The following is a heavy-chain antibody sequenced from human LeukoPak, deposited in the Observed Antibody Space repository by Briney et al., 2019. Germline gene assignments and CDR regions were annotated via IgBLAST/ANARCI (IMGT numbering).Heavy chain of an antibody. CDR2: IGGTGDAT. D-gene: IGHD1-26*01. V-gene: IGHV3-23*01. Sequence: PGGSRKLSCAASGFNFKLSAMTWVRQAPGKGLEWVSAIGGTGDATYYADSVKGRFVISRGNSRNTLYLQMDSLRVEDTATYYCARDRGPFVGIDNNWFDPWGQGTLVIVSS. CDR1: GFNFKLSA. CDR3: ARDRGPFVGIDNNWFDP. J-gene: IGHJ5*02.